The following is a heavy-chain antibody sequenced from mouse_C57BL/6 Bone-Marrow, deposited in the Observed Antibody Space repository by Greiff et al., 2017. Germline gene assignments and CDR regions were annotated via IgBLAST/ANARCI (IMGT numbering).Heavy chain of an antibody. V-gene: IGHV2-2*01. J-gene: IGHJ3*01. Sequence: QVQLQQSGPGLVQPSQSLSITCTVSGFSLTSYGVHWVRQSPGKGLEWLGVIWSGGSTDYNAAFISRLSISTDNSKGQVFFKMNSLQADDTAIYYCARAGCGYDEGFAYWGQGTLVTVSA. CDR3: ARAGCGYDEGFAY. CDR1: GFSLTSYG. D-gene: IGHD2-2*01. CDR2: IWSGGST.